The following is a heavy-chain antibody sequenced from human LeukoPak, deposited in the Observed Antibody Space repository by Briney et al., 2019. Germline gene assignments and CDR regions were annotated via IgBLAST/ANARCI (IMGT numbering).Heavy chain of an antibody. J-gene: IGHJ6*03. Sequence: ASVKVSCKASGYTFTSYGISWVRQAPGQGLEWMGWISAYNGNTNYAQKLQGRVTMTTDTSTSTAYMELRSLRSDDTAVYYCARVLNREYCSGGSCSLYYYYYMDVWGKGTTVTISS. CDR2: ISAYNGNT. D-gene: IGHD2-15*01. CDR1: GYTFTSYG. CDR3: ARVLNREYCSGGSCSLYYYYYMDV. V-gene: IGHV1-18*01.